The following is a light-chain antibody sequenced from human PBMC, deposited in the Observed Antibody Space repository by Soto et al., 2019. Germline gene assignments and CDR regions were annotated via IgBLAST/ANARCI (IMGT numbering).Light chain of an antibody. V-gene: IGKV1-39*01. CDR2: AAS. J-gene: IGKJ4*01. CDR1: QSISNY. Sequence: DMEMTQSQSSLSASVGDRVTITCRASQSISNYLNWYQHKPGKVPKLRIYAASSLQSGVPTRFSGSGSWTDFPLTINSLQPEDFATYYCQQSYGTPLTFGGGTKIEIK. CDR3: QQSYGTPLT.